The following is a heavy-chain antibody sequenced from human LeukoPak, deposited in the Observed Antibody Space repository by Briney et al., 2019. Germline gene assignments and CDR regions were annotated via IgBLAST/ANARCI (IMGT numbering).Heavy chain of an antibody. CDR3: ARSTGIAVAGPLDV. CDR1: GGTFSSYA. D-gene: IGHD6-19*01. J-gene: IGHJ6*02. CDR2: IIPILGIA. V-gene: IGHV1-69*04. Sequence: GSSVKVSCKASGGTFSSYAISWVRQAPGQGLEWMGRIIPILGIANYAQKFQGRVTITADKSTSTAYMELSSLRSEDTAVYYCARSTGIAVAGPLDVWGQGTKVNV.